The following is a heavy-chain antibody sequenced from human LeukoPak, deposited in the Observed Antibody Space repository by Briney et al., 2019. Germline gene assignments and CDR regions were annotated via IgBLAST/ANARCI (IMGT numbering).Heavy chain of an antibody. V-gene: IGHV1-18*01. D-gene: IGHD6-6*01. J-gene: IGHJ6*03. Sequence: ASVKVSCKASGYTFTSYGISWVRQAPGQGLEWMGWISAYNGNTNYAQKLQGRVTMTTDTSTSTAYMELRSLRSDDTAVYYCARDWDSSSSWAYYYYYYMDVWGKGTTVTVSS. CDR1: GYTFTSYG. CDR3: ARDWDSSSSWAYYYYYYMDV. CDR2: ISAYNGNT.